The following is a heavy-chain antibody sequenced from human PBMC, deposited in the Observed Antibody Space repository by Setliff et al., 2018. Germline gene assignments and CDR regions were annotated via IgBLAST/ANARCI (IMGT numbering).Heavy chain of an antibody. CDR2: ILTTGST. V-gene: IGHV4-4*08. CDR1: GASISDSY. D-gene: IGHD5-12*01. Sequence: PSETLSLTCGVSGASISDSYWSWIRQPPGKGLEWIGHILTTGSTNYNPSLKSRIAISADTSRDRFSLRLTSVTAADTAIYYCARAPGRRSGYDPYYFDYWGQGTLVTVSS. J-gene: IGHJ4*02. CDR3: ARAPGRRSGYDPYYFDY.